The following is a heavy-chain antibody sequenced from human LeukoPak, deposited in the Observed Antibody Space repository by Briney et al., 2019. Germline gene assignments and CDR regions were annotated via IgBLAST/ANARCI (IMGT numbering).Heavy chain of an antibody. Sequence: SETLPLTCTVSGGSISSYYWSWIRQPPGKGLEWIGYIYYSGSTNYNASLKSRVTISVDTPKNQFSLKLSSVTAADTAVYYCARDVVNYYGMDVWGQGTTVTVS. J-gene: IGHJ6*02. CDR1: GGSISSYY. CDR3: ARDVVNYYGMDV. D-gene: IGHD2-21*01. V-gene: IGHV4-59*01. CDR2: IYYSGST.